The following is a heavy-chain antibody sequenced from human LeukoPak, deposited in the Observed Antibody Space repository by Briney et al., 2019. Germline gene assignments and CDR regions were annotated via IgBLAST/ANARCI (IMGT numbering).Heavy chain of an antibody. J-gene: IGHJ4*02. D-gene: IGHD3-9*01. CDR1: GFSLSTSGVG. Sequence: SGPTLVKPTQTLTLTCTFSGFSLSTSGVGVGWIRQPPGKALEWLALIHWNDDKRYSPSLSNRLTITNDTSKNQVVLTVTNMDPVDTATYYCAHSSYYDVLEGIDYWGQGTLVTVSS. V-gene: IGHV2-5*01. CDR3: AHSSYYDVLEGIDY. CDR2: IHWNDDK.